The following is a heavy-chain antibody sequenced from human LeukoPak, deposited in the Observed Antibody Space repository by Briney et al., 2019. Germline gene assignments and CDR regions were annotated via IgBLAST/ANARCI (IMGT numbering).Heavy chain of an antibody. V-gene: IGHV3-53*04. D-gene: IGHD6-13*01. CDR2: IYSGGST. J-gene: IGHJ4*02. CDR1: GFTVSSNY. Sequence: PGGSLRLSCAASGFTVSSNYMSWVRQAPGKGLEWVSAIYSGGSTHYADSVKGRFTISRHNSKNTLYLQMNSLRAEDTAAYYCARGGAAGGGYFDYWGQGTLVTVSS. CDR3: ARGGAAGGGYFDY.